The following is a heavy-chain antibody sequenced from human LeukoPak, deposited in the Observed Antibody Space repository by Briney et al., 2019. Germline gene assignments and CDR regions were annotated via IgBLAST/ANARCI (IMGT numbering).Heavy chain of an antibody. CDR1: GYTFTSYG. V-gene: IGHV1-18*01. D-gene: IGHD2-15*01. Sequence: GASVKVSCKASGYTFTSYGISWVRQAPGQGLEWMGWISAYNGNTNYAQKLQGRVTMTTDTSTSTAYMELRSLRSNGTAVYYCARVGNVAATPPVTFDPWGQGTLVTVSS. CDR3: ARVGNVAATPPVTFDP. CDR2: ISAYNGNT. J-gene: IGHJ5*02.